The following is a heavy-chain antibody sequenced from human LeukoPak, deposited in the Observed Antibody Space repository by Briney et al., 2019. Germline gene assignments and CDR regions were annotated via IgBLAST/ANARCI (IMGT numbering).Heavy chain of an antibody. CDR1: GYTLTELS. V-gene: IGHV1-24*01. J-gene: IGHJ3*02. Sequence: ASVKVSCKVSGYTLTELSMHWVRQAPGKGLEWMGGFDPEDGETIYAQKFQGRVTMAEDTSTDTAYMELSSLRSEDTAVYYCAILVGATIRPDDAFDIWGQGTMVTVSS. CDR2: FDPEDGET. D-gene: IGHD1-26*01. CDR3: AILVGATIRPDDAFDI.